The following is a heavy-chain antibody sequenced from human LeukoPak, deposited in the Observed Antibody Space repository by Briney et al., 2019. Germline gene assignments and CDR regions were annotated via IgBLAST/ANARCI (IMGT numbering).Heavy chain of an antibody. CDR3: ARALKAYGSGIPPLDY. V-gene: IGHV3-30*03. J-gene: IGHJ4*02. D-gene: IGHD3-10*01. CDR1: GFTFSSYG. CDR2: ISYDGSNK. Sequence: GGSLRLSCAASGFTFSSYGLHWVRQAPGKGLEWVAVISYDGSNKYYADSVKGRFTISRDNSKNTLYLQMNSLRAEDTAVYYCARALKAYGSGIPPLDYWGQGTLVTVSS.